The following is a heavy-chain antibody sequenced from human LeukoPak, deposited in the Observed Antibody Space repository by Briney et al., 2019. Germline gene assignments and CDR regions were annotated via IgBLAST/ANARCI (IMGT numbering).Heavy chain of an antibody. J-gene: IGHJ3*02. Sequence: SDTLSLTCTVSGGSVSNYHWSWLRHPAGKGLEWIGRIHTSGSTNYDPSLKSRVTISVDTSKRQFSLKLSSVTAADTAVYYCARMVGATRCDIWGQGTLVTVSS. D-gene: IGHD1-26*01. V-gene: IGHV4-4*07. CDR2: IHTSGST. CDR1: GGSVSNYH. CDR3: ARMVGATRCDI.